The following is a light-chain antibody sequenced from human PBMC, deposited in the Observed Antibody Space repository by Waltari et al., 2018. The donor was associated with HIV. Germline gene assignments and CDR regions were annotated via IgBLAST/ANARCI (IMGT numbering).Light chain of an antibody. CDR2: ATS. V-gene: IGKV1-16*01. Sequence: DIQMTQSPSSLSASVGDRVTITCRASQGISIYLAWFQQKPGKAPQSLIYATSSLQSGVPSRFSGSRSGTYFTLTINNVQPEDFATYFCQQYNAYPLTFGGGTKVEIK. CDR3: QQYNAYPLT. J-gene: IGKJ4*01. CDR1: QGISIY.